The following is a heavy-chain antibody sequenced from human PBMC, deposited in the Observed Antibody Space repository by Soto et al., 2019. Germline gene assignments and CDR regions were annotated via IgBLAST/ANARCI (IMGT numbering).Heavy chain of an antibody. CDR2: INGGNGNT. V-gene: IGHV1-3*01. J-gene: IGHJ6*02. CDR1: GGTFSSYA. Sequence: ASVKVSCKASGGTFSSYAISWMRQAPGQGLEWMGWINGGNGNTKYSQKFQGRVTITRDTSATTAYMELSSLKSEDTAVYYCASTRKGNSGYDFYFYGMDVWGQGTTVTVSS. D-gene: IGHD5-12*01. CDR3: ASTRKGNSGYDFYFYGMDV.